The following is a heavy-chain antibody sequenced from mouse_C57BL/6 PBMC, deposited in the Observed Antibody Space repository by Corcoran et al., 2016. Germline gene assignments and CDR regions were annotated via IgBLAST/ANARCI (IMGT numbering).Heavy chain of an antibody. D-gene: IGHD1-1*01. J-gene: IGHJ1*03. CDR1: GYTFTTYG. CDR2: INTYSGVP. V-gene: IGHV9-3*01. CDR3: ARDYYGSSPWYYDV. Sequence: QLQLVQSGPELKKPGETVKISCTASGYTFTTYGMSWVKQAPGKGLKWMGWINTYSGVPTYADDFTGRFAFSLETSASTAYLQINNLKNEDTATYFCARDYYGSSPWYYDVWGTGTTVTVSS.